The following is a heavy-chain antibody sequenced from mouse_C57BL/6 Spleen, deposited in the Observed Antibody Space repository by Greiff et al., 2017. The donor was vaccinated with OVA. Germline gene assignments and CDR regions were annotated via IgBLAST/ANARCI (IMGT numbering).Heavy chain of an antibody. V-gene: IGHV5-16*01. J-gene: IGHJ1*03. Sequence: DVKLVESEGGFVQPGSSMKLSCTASGFTFSDYYMAWVRQVPEKGLEWVANINYDGSSTYYLDSLKSRFIISRDNAKNILYLQMSSLKSEDTATYYCARDYGSSYGYFDVWGTGTTVTVSS. D-gene: IGHD1-1*01. CDR1: GFTFSDYY. CDR3: ARDYGSSYGYFDV. CDR2: INYDGSST.